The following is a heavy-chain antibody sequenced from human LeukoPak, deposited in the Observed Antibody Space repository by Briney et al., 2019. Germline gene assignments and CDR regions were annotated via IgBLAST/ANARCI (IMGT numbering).Heavy chain of an antibody. CDR1: GGSISNSNW. CDR3: ARDGRGYYDSSGSTHALVCGMDV. V-gene: IGHV4-4*02. Sequence: SETLSLTCAVSGGSISNSNWWSWVRQPPGKGLEWIGEIYHSGSTNYNPSLKSRVTISVDKSKNQFSLKLRSVTAADTAVYYCARDGRGYYDSSGSTHALVCGMDVWGQGTTVTVSS. J-gene: IGHJ6*02. D-gene: IGHD3-22*01. CDR2: IYHSGST.